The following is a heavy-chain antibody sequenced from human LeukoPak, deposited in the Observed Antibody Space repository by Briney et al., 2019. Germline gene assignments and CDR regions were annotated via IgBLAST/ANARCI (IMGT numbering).Heavy chain of an antibody. Sequence: GGSLRLSCAASGFTFSSYSMNWVRQAPGKGLEWVSFISSSGTTYYADSGKGRFTISRDNDKSSVYLQLNSLRGEDTAVYYCARGSMIIVADWYFDLWGRGTLVTVSS. D-gene: IGHD3-22*01. J-gene: IGHJ2*01. CDR1: GFTFSSYS. CDR3: ARGSMIIVADWYFDL. V-gene: IGHV3-48*01. CDR2: ISSSGTT.